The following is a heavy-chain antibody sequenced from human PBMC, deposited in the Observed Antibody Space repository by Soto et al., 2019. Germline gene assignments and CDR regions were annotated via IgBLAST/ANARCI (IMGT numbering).Heavy chain of an antibody. D-gene: IGHD2-15*01. CDR1: GGSISSYY. CDR3: SIYFGGYCSRGSDYYYYYGMDV. V-gene: IGHV4-59*01. J-gene: IGHJ6*02. Sequence: PSETLSLTCTVSGGSISSYYWSWIRQPPGKGLEWIGYIYYSGSTNYNPSLKSRVTISVDTSKNQFSLKLSSVTAADSAVYYCSIYFGGYCSRGSDYYYYYGMDVCGQATTVTVS. CDR2: IYYSGST.